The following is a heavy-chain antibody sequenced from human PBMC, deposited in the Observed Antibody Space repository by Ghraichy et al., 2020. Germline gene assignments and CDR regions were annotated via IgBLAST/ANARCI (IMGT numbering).Heavy chain of an antibody. CDR3: ARGSTVVRFYYYGGMDV. J-gene: IGHJ6*02. Sequence: LSLTCVGSGFTFSSYSMNWVRQSPGKGLEWVSYVTSSSSFKSYTDSVKGRFTISRDNAQNSLYLQMNSLRDEDTAVYYCARGSTVVRFYYYGGMDVWGQGTTVTVSS. CDR2: VTSSSSFK. V-gene: IGHV3-48*02. CDR1: GFTFSSYS. D-gene: IGHD4-23*01.